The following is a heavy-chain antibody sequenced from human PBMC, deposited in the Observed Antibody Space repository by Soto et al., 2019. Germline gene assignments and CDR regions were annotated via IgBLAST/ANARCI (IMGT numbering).Heavy chain of an antibody. D-gene: IGHD6-6*01. CDR3: ARDRLVAARNWFDP. CDR2: ISYDGSNK. Sequence: GGSLRLSCAASGFTFSSYAMHWVRQAPGKGLEWVAVISYDGSNKYYADSVKGRFTISRDNSKNTLYLQMNSLRAEDTAVYYCARDRLVAARNWFDPWGQGTLVTVS. J-gene: IGHJ5*02. CDR1: GFTFSSYA. V-gene: IGHV3-30-3*01.